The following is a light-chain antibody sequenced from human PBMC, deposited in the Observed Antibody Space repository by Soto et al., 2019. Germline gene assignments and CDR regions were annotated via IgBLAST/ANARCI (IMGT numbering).Light chain of an antibody. CDR3: SSYTSSSPYVV. V-gene: IGLV2-14*01. CDR1: SSDIGGYNY. J-gene: IGLJ2*01. CDR2: NVS. Sequence: QSVLTQPASVSGSPGQSITISCTGASSDIGGYNYVSWYQQHPGKAPKLMIYNVSHRPSGVSDRFSGSKSGNTASLTISGLQAEDGANYYCSSYTSSSPYVVFGGGTKLTVL.